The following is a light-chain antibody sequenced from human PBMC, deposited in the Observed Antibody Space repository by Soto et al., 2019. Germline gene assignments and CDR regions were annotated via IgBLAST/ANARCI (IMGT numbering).Light chain of an antibody. CDR2: RNN. CDR1: TSNIGSNY. V-gene: IGLV1-47*01. CDR3: AAWDDSLSGWV. Sequence: QAVVTQPPSASGTPGQGVTISCSGSTSNIGSNYVYWYQHLPGTAPKLLIYRNNQRPSGVPDRFSGSKSGTSASLAISGLRSEDEADYFCAAWDDSLSGWVFGGGTKLTVL. J-gene: IGLJ3*02.